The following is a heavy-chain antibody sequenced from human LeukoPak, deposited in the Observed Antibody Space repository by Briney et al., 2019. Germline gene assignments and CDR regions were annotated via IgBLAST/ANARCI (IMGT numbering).Heavy chain of an antibody. CDR1: GFTFSSYA. CDR3: AVVPRPG. V-gene: IGHV3-30-3*01. CDR2: ISYDGSNK. J-gene: IGHJ4*02. Sequence: GGSLRLSCAASGFTFSSYAMHWVRQAPGKGLEWVAVISYDGSNKYYADSVKGRFTISRDNSKNTLYLQMNSLRAGDTAVYYCAVVPRPGWGQGTLVTVSS. D-gene: IGHD2-2*01.